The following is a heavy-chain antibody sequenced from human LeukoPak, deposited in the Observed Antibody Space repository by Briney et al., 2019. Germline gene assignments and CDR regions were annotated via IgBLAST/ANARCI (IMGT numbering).Heavy chain of an antibody. V-gene: IGHV1-2*02. CDR3: ARIPGWGLPGYFQH. CDR2: INPNSGGT. Sequence: ASVKVSCKASGYTFTGYYMHWVRQAPGQGLEWMGWINPNSGGTNYAQKFQGRVTMTRDTSISTAYMELSRLRSDDTAVYYCARIPGWGLPGYFQHWGQGTLVTVSS. CDR1: GYTFTGYY. D-gene: IGHD1-26*01. J-gene: IGHJ1*01.